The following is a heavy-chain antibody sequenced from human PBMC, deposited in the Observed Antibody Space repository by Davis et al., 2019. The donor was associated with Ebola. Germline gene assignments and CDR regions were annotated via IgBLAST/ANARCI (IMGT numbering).Heavy chain of an antibody. D-gene: IGHD2-2*01. CDR3: ARSVYCSSTSCYALVY. CDR1: GYTFTSYY. Sequence: ASVKVSCKASGYTFTSYYMHWVRQAPGQGLEWMGRINPNSGGTNYAQKFQGRVTMTRDTSISTAYMELSRLRSDDTAVYYCARSVYCSSTSCYALVYWGQGTLVTVSS. V-gene: IGHV1-2*06. CDR2: INPNSGGT. J-gene: IGHJ4*02.